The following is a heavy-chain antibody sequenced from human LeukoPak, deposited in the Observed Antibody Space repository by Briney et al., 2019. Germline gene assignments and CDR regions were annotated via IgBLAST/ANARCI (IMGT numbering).Heavy chain of an antibody. CDR1: GFTFTSYA. CDR2: ITGSGRST. V-gene: IGHV3-23*01. CDR3: AKLIVGTTEAGD. Sequence: GGSLRLSCAACGFTFTSYAMSWVREAPGKGLEWVSAITGSGRSTYYADSVKGRFTISRDNSKNTLYLQMKSLRAEDTALYYCAKLIVGTTEAGDWGQGTLVTVSS. J-gene: IGHJ4*02. D-gene: IGHD1-26*01.